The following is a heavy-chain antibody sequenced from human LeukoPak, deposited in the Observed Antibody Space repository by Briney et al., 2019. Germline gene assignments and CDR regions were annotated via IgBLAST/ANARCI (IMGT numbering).Heavy chain of an antibody. V-gene: IGHV4-4*02. J-gene: IGHJ6*02. CDR1: IGSISSSKW. CDR2: IYLYGTT. Sequence: SETLSLTCSVSIGSISSSKWWSWVRRSPVKGLEWIGEIYLYGTTNYNPSFTSRVTMSVDRSRNQFSLKLTSVTAADTAVYYCARQKWEQQGRDYYFNGLDVWGPGTTVIVSS. CDR3: ARQKWEQQGRDYYFNGLDV. D-gene: IGHD1/OR15-1a*01.